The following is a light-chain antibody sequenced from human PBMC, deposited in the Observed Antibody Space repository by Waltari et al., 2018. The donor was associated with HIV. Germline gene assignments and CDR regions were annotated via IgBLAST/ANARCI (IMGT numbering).Light chain of an antibody. CDR1: RSNIGSND. CDR3: AAWGDSLTSFV. V-gene: IGLV1-47*01. Sequence: QSVLIQPPSVSGTPGQRVTISCSGRRSNIGSNDVTWYQQLPGTAPKLLIYRNNQRPSGVPDRFSGSKSGTSASLAISGLRSEDEADYYCAAWGDSLTSFVFGTGTKVTVL. CDR2: RNN. J-gene: IGLJ1*01.